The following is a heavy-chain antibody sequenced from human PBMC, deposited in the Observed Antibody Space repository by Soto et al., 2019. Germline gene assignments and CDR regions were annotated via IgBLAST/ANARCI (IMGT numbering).Heavy chain of an antibody. D-gene: IGHD4-17*01. J-gene: IGHJ4*02. CDR2: IWYDGTQK. Sequence: VGSLRLSCEASGFTFNTYSMHWVRQPPGKGLEWLAAIWYDGTQKYYADSVKGRFIISRDNSKKTLYLEMNSLRAEDTAVYYCARAGGTTVTGLWHFDSWGQGTLVTVSS. CDR3: ARAGGTTVTGLWHFDS. CDR1: GFTFNTYS. V-gene: IGHV3-33*01.